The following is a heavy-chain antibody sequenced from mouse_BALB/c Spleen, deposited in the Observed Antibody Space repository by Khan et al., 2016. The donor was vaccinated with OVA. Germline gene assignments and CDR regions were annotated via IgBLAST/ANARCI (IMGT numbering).Heavy chain of an antibody. D-gene: IGHD2-3*01. Sequence: QVQLQQPGAELVRPGASVKISCKAFGYTFTNHHINWVKQRPGQGLEWIGYINPYNDYTNYNQKFKDKANLTEDKSSSIAYMELSRLTSEDSAVYDCANPRRLGLMGWFAYWGQGTLVTVSA. CDR3: ANPRRLGLMGWFAY. V-gene: IGHV1S26*01. J-gene: IGHJ3*01. CDR2: INPYNDYT. CDR1: GYTFTNHH.